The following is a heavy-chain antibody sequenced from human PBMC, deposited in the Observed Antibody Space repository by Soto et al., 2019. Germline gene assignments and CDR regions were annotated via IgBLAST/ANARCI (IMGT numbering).Heavy chain of an antibody. J-gene: IGHJ4*02. Sequence: SESLSLTCTVSGFSISSYYLSWIRQPPGKGLEWIGYIYYSGSTNYNPSLKRRVTISVDTSKNQFSLKLSSVTAADTAVYYCARPAHDYMEYSFDYWGQGTLVTV. CDR3: ARPAHDYMEYSFDY. V-gene: IGHV4-59*08. D-gene: IGHD4-4*01. CDR1: GFSISSYY. CDR2: IYYSGST.